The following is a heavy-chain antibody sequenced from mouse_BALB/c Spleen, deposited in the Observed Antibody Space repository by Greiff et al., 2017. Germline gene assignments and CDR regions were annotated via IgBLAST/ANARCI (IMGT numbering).Heavy chain of an antibody. CDR3: TRNGNYPY. D-gene: IGHD2-1*01. Sequence: EVQLVESGTVLARPGASVKMSCKASGYTFTSYWMHWVKQRPGQGLEWIGAIYPGNSDTSYNQKFKGKAKLTAVTSTSTAYMELSSLTNEDSAVYYGTRNGNYPYWGQGTLVTVSA. V-gene: IGHV1-5*01. J-gene: IGHJ3*01. CDR2: IYPGNSDT. CDR1: GYTFTSYW.